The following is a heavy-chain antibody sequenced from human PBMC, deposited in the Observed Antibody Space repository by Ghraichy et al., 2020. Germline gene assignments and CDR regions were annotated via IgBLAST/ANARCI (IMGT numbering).Heavy chain of an antibody. V-gene: IGHV1-69*13. CDR1: GGTFSSYA. Sequence: SVKVSCKASGGTFSSYAISWVRQAPGQGLEWMGGIIPIFGTANYAQKFQGRVTITADESTSTAYMELSSLRSEDTAVYYCARDLRVTSDVDTAMVINYYYYGMDVWGQGTTVTVSS. J-gene: IGHJ6*02. CDR2: IIPIFGTA. CDR3: ARDLRVTSDVDTAMVINYYYYGMDV. D-gene: IGHD5-18*01.